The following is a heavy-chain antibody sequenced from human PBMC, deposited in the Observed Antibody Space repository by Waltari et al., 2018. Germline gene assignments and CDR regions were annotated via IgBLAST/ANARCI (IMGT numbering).Heavy chain of an antibody. CDR2: IVPSDSYT. J-gene: IGHJ4*02. D-gene: IGHD3-22*01. V-gene: IGHV5-10-1*03. CDR3: ARLYYYDSSGYYAPFDY. CDR1: GYSFTSYW. Sequence: EVQLVQSGAEVKKPGESLRISCKGSGYSFTSYWISWVRQMPGKGLGWAGRIVPSDSYTHHSPSFQGHVTISADKSISTAYLQWSSLKASDTAMYYCARLYYYDSSGYYAPFDYWGQGTLVTVSS.